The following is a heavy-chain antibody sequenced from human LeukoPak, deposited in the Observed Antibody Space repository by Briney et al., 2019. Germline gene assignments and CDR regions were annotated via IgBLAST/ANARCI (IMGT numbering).Heavy chain of an antibody. D-gene: IGHD3-10*01. CDR1: GGTFSNYA. Sequence: SVKVSCKASGGTFSNYAISWVRQAPGQGLEWMGGIIPIFGTASYAQKFQGRVTIIADESTSTAYMELSSLRSEDTAVYYCARDLGDSFDYWGQGTLVTVSS. CDR2: IIPIFGTA. J-gene: IGHJ4*02. CDR3: ARDLGDSFDY. V-gene: IGHV1-69*13.